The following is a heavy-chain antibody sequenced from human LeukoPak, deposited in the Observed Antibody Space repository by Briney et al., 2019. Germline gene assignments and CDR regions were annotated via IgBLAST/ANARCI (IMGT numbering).Heavy chain of an antibody. CDR1: GFTFSDYY. Sequence: PGGSLRLSCAASGFTFSDYYMSWIRQAPGKGLEWVSYISSSSSYANYADSVKGRFTISRDNAKNSLYLQMNSLRAEDTAVYYCARGGLRGVINYYYGMDVWGQGTTVTVSS. J-gene: IGHJ6*02. CDR3: ARGGLRGVINYYYGMDV. CDR2: ISSSSSYA. D-gene: IGHD3-10*01. V-gene: IGHV3-11*05.